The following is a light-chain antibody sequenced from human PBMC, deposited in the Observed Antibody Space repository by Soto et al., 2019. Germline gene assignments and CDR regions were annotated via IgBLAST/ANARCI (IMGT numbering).Light chain of an antibody. V-gene: IGLV2-11*01. CDR1: SSDVGGYSY. J-gene: IGLJ1*01. Sequence: QSALTQPRSVSGSPGHSVTISCTGTSSDVGGYSYVSWYQQHPGKAPKLMISDVSKRPSGVPDRFSGSKFGNTASLTISGLQAEDEADYYCCSYAGAFTYVVGSGTKVTVL. CDR2: DVS. CDR3: CSYAGAFTYV.